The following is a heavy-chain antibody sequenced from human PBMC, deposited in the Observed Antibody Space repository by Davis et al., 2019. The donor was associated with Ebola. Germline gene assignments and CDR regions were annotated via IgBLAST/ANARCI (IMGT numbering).Heavy chain of an antibody. CDR2: IYYSGST. J-gene: IGHJ1*01. CDR1: GGSVSSGGHY. D-gene: IGHD2-21*02. Sequence: MPSQTLSLTCTVSGGSVSSGGHYWSWIRQPPGKGLEWIAYIYYSGSTHYNHSLKSRATISVDTSRNQFSLRLSSVTAADTAVYYCAVYTVVVTDIRAEYFQHWGQGTLATVSS. V-gene: IGHV4-61*08. CDR3: AVYTVVVTDIRAEYFQH.